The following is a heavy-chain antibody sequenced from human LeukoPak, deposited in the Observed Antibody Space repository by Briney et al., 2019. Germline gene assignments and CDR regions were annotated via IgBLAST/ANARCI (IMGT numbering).Heavy chain of an antibody. Sequence: PSETLFLTCTVSGASIRSGDYYWSWIRQPPGKGLEWIGYIYDSGSTYYNPSLKSRITISVDTSENRFSLKLGSVTATDTAVYYCARDCSGGSCYGAFDIWGQGTMVTVSS. D-gene: IGHD2-15*01. J-gene: IGHJ3*02. CDR1: GASIRSGDYY. CDR3: ARDCSGGSCYGAFDI. V-gene: IGHV4-30-4*01. CDR2: IYDSGST.